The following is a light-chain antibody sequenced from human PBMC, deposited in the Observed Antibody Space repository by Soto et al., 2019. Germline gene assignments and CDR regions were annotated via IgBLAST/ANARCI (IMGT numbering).Light chain of an antibody. CDR1: SSDVGGHNF. CDR2: GVD. V-gene: IGLV2-8*01. Sequence: QSVLAQPPSASGSPGQSITISCTGTSSDVGGHNFVSWYQQFPGKAPKLVIYGVDKRPSGVPDRFSGSKSGNTASLAVSGLQAEDEADYYCQSYDSSLSAPYVFGTGTKVT. J-gene: IGLJ1*01. CDR3: QSYDSSLSAPYV.